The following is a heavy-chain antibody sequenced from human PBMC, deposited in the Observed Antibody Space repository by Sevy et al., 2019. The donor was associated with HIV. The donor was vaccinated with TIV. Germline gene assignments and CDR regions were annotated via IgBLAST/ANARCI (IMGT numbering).Heavy chain of an antibody. CDR3: ARRYFDL. J-gene: IGHJ4*02. V-gene: IGHV3-7*03. Sequence: GGSLRLSCDASGFTFDMYWMQWVRQAPGKGLEWVANIRQDGNEIYYAASVRGRFTISRDDAKGSLYLQMNNLRVEDTATYYCARRYFDLWGQGTLVTVSS. CDR2: IRQDGNEI. CDR1: GFTFDMYW.